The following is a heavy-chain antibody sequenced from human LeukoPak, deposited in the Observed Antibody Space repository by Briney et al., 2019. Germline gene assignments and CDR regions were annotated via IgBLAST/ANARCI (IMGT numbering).Heavy chain of an antibody. J-gene: IGHJ4*02. CDR1: GGSFSGYY. V-gene: IGHV4-34*01. CDR3: ATRHTSDWYLDY. CDR2: INHGGNT. D-gene: IGHD6-19*01. Sequence: SETLSLTCALYGGSFSGYYWTWVRQPPGKGLEWIGEINHGGNTKYNPYLKSRVTISVGTSNNQFSLSLTSVTAADTAVYYCATRHTSDWYLDYWGQGTLVTVSS.